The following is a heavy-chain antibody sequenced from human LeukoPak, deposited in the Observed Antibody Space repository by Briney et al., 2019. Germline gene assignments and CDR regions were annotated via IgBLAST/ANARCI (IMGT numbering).Heavy chain of an antibody. J-gene: IGHJ4*02. CDR3: ARDQWSSGTYYKEIDY. CDR2: IRPYNGNT. CDR1: GYTFTSNY. D-gene: IGHD1-26*01. Sequence: ASVKVSCKASGYTFTSNYIHWVRQAPGQGLEWMGWIRPYNGNTHYAQKLQGRVTMTTDTSTSTAYMELRSLRSDDTAVYYCARDQWSSGTYYKEIDYWGQGTLVTVSS. V-gene: IGHV1-18*04.